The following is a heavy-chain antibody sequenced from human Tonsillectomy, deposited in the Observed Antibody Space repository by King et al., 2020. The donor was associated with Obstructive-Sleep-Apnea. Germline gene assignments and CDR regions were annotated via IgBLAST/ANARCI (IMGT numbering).Heavy chain of an antibody. CDR2: ISYDGSNK. J-gene: IGHJ6*02. D-gene: IGHD4-23*01. CDR3: ARCGGSTVVTPYYYYGMDV. Sequence: VQLVESGGGVVQPGRSLRLSCAASGFTFSSYAMHWVRQAPGKGLEWVAVISYDGSNKYYADSVKGRFTISRDNSKNTLYLQMNSLRAEDTAVYYCARCGGSTVVTPYYYYGMDVWGQGTTVTVSS. CDR1: GFTFSSYA. V-gene: IGHV3-30-3*01.